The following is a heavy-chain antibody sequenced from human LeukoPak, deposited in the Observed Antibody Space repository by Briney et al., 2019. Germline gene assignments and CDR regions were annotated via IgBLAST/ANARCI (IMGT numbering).Heavy chain of an antibody. CDR3: ATGRALFY. V-gene: IGHV4-59*12. CDR1: GDSISSDY. CDR2: IYYTGST. J-gene: IGHJ4*02. Sequence: PSETLSLTCAVSGDSISSDYWSWIRQPPGKGLEWIGYIYYTGSTNYNPSLKSRVTISVDTSKNQFSLRLSSVTAADTAVYFCATGRALFYWGQGTLVTVSS.